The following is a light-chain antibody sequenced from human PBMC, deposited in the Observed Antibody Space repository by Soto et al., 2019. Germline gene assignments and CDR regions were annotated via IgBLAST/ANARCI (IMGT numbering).Light chain of an antibody. CDR3: QQYNNWPRA. V-gene: IGKV3-15*01. Sequence: EIVMTRSPATLSVSPGERVTLSCRASQSVSSNLAWYQQKPGQAPRLLIYGASTRATGIPARFSGSGSGTEFTLTISGLQSEDFAVYYCQQYNNWPRAFGQGTKVDIK. CDR1: QSVSSN. J-gene: IGKJ1*01. CDR2: GAS.